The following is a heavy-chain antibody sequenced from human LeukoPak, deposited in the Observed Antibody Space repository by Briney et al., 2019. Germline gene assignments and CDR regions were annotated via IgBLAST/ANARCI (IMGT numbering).Heavy chain of an antibody. CDR3: SKWKAIVLVPEARSPIDY. CDR2: ISGSGVTT. Sequence: GGSLRLSCAASGFTFNNYGLSWVRQAPGKGLEWVSAISGSGVTTYYADSVKGRFTISRDNSKNTLYLQMNSLRVEDTAVYYCSKWKAIVLVPEARSPIDYWGQGTLVTVSS. V-gene: IGHV3-23*01. J-gene: IGHJ4*02. D-gene: IGHD2-2*01. CDR1: GFTFNNYG.